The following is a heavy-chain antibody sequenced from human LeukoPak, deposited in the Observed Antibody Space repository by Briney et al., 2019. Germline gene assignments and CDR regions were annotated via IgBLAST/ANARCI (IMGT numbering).Heavy chain of an antibody. D-gene: IGHD2-2*01. CDR3: ARDNKGSVPVPYYYYYYGMDV. V-gene: IGHV3-7*01. J-gene: IGHJ6*02. CDR2: IKQDGSEK. Sequence: QTGGSLRLSCAASGLTFSSYAMSWVRQAPGKGLEWVANIKQDGSEKYYVDSVKGRFTISRDNAKNSLYLQMNSLRAEDTAVYYCARDNKGSVPVPYYYYYYGMDVWGQGTTVTVSS. CDR1: GLTFSSYA.